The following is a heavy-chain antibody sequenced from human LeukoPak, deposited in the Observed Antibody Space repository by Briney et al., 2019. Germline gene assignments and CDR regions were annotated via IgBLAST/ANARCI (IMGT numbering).Heavy chain of an antibody. D-gene: IGHD2-2*01. CDR2: IQQQDGGDR. V-gene: IGHV3-7*01. CDR1: GFTFSTYW. Sequence: GGSLRLSCAASGFTFSTYWMGWVRQAPGKGLEWVASIQQQDGGDRHYVDSVKGRFTISRDNAKNSLSLQMNSLRAEDTAVYYCARGGDLYCSSASCLPFDSWGQGTLVTVSS. J-gene: IGHJ4*02. CDR3: ARGGDLYCSSASCLPFDS.